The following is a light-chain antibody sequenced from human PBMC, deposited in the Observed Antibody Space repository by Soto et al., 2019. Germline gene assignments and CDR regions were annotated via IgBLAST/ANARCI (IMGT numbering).Light chain of an antibody. CDR1: QSISYIY. Sequence: DIVLTQSPGTLSLSPGERATLSCSASQSISYIYLAWYQHRPGQAPRLLIYGASSRATSLPDRFSGNGSGTDFTLTISRLEPEDFAVYYCQPYGMSPWTFGQGTKVEI. J-gene: IGKJ1*01. CDR2: GAS. V-gene: IGKV3-20*01. CDR3: QPYGMSPWT.